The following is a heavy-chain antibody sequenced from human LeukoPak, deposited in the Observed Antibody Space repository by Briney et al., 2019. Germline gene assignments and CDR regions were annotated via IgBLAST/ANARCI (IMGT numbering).Heavy chain of an antibody. V-gene: IGHV4-4*07. D-gene: IGHD6-19*01. CDR1: SGSITSYY. Sequence: SETLSLTCTVSSGSITSYYWSWIRQPAGKGLEWIGRIYSSGTTNYNPSLKSRVTMSVDTSKNQFSLKLSSVTAADTAVYHCARDDSTGYGDWFDPWGQGTLVTVSS. CDR2: IYSSGTT. CDR3: ARDDSTGYGDWFDP. J-gene: IGHJ5*02.